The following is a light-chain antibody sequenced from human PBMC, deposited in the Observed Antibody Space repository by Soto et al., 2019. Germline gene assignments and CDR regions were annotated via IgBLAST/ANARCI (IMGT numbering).Light chain of an antibody. J-gene: IGLJ2*01. Sequence: QSVLTQPASVSGAPGQWITISCTGTSSDVGGYNYVSWYQQHPGKAPKLMIYEFSNRPSGVSNRFSGSKSGTTASLTISGLQPEGEADYYCSSFTPSSTVVFGGGTKLTVL. CDR3: SSFTPSSTVV. V-gene: IGLV2-14*01. CDR2: EFS. CDR1: SSDVGGYNY.